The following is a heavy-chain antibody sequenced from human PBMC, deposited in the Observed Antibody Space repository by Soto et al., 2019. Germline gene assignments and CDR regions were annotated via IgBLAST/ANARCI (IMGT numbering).Heavy chain of an antibody. CDR3: ARVRASHPDYDILTGYPYYFDY. Sequence: SETLSLTCTVSGGSISSYYWSWIRQPPGKGLEWIGYIYYSGSTNYNPSLKSRVTISVDTSKNQFSLKLSSVTAADTAVYYCARVRASHPDYDILTGYPYYFDYWGQGTLVTVSS. CDR2: IYYSGST. CDR1: GGSISSYY. J-gene: IGHJ4*02. V-gene: IGHV4-59*01. D-gene: IGHD3-9*01.